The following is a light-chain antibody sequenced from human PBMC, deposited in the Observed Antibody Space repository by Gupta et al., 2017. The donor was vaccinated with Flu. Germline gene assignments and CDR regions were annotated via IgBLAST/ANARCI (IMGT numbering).Light chain of an antibody. CDR1: ETVNRNF. CDR2: GTS. Sequence: PGTLSLSPGETATLYCRASETVNRNFLAWYQQKPGQAPRLLIYGTSNRAPGIPDRFSGGGSGTDFTLTINRLEPEDFALFYCHQYGSSPYTFGQGTKLEIK. V-gene: IGKV3-20*01. J-gene: IGKJ2*01. CDR3: HQYGSSPYT.